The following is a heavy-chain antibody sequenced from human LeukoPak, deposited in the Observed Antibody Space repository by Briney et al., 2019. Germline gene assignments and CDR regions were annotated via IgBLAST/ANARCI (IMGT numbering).Heavy chain of an antibody. J-gene: IGHJ3*02. CDR3: ACLTTADAFDI. CDR2: IYNSGST. Sequence: PSETLSLTCTVSGGSISSSSYYWGWIRQPPGKGLEWIGYIYNSGSTNYNPSLKGRVTISVDTSKNQFSLKLSSVTAADTAVYYCACLTTADAFDIWGQGTKVTVSS. D-gene: IGHD3-22*01. V-gene: IGHV4-61*05. CDR1: GGSISSSSYY.